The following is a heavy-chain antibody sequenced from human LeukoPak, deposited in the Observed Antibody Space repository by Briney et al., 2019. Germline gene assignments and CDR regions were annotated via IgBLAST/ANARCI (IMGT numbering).Heavy chain of an antibody. V-gene: IGHV4-34*12. Sequence: GSLRLSCAASGFTFSSYSMNWVGQAPGKGVEWIGEIVYSGSTNYNPSLTSRGIISADTSKVQSSLTLSSVTAADTAVYYCARGLASGYPPVPFDSWGQGTLVTVSS. CDR1: GFTFSSYS. J-gene: IGHJ4*02. CDR2: IVYSGST. CDR3: ARGLASGYPPVPFDS. D-gene: IGHD3-3*01.